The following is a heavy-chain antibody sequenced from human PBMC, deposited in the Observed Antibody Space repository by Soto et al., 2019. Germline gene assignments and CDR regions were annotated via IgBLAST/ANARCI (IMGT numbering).Heavy chain of an antibody. CDR3: ARKHSLDYIRWGLDP. CDR1: GYPFSDNQ. V-gene: IGHV1-2*02. D-gene: IGHD4-4*01. Sequence: ASVKVSCKASGYPFSDNQIHWLRRAPGQGLEWMARINPKSDDTNYAQKFQGRVTMTRDTSIDTAYLELTGLTSDDTATYYCARKHSLDYIRWGLDPWGQGTLVTVSS. CDR2: INPKSDDT. J-gene: IGHJ5*02.